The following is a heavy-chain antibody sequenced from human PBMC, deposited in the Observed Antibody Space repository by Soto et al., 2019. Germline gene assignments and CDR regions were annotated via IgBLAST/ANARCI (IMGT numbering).Heavy chain of an antibody. V-gene: IGHV4-59*01. CDR2: IYYSGST. CDR3: ARDHARVIDY. Sequence: SETLSLTCTVSGGSISSYYWSWIRQPPGKGLEWIGYIYYSGSTNYNPSLKSRVTISVDTSKNQFSLKLSSVTAADTAVYYCARDHARVIDYWGQGTLVTVSS. J-gene: IGHJ4*02. CDR1: GGSISSYY.